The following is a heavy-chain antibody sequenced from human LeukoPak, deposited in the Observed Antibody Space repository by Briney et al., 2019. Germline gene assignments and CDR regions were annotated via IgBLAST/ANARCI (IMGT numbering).Heavy chain of an antibody. J-gene: IGHJ3*02. Sequence: SETLSLTCAVYGGSFSGYYWSWIRQPPGKGLEWIGEINHSGSTNYNPSLKSRVTISVDTSKNQFSLKLISVTAADTAVYYCARHVDSGWYRGLDIWGQGTMVTVSS. CDR2: INHSGST. D-gene: IGHD6-19*01. V-gene: IGHV4-34*01. CDR3: ARHVDSGWYRGLDI. CDR1: GGSFSGYY.